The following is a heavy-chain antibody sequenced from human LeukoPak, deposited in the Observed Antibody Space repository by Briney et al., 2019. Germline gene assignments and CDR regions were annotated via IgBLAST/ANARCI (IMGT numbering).Heavy chain of an antibody. CDR3: ARDGNFGYDAFDI. CDR2: IWDGGSEK. Sequence: PGGSLRLSCAASGFTFRTYGMPWVRQAPGKGLEGGAVIWDGGSEKYYADSVKGRFSISRDNSENTLSLQVNSLRAEDTAVYYCARDGNFGYDAFDIWGQGTMVTVSS. D-gene: IGHD3-10*01. J-gene: IGHJ3*02. CDR1: GFTFRTYG. V-gene: IGHV3-33*01.